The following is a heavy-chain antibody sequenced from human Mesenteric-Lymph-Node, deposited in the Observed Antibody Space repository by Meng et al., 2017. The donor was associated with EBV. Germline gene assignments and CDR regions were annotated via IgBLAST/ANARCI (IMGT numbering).Heavy chain of an antibody. CDR3: AIGGSGINFDY. V-gene: IGHV1-18*01. CDR2: MSADNENT. J-gene: IGHJ4*02. Sequence: QVPLVQLVAELRKPRASLMSPCKASGYRFYKYGIRWVQQAAGQGLEWIGWMSADNENTIFAQKFKGRVTTTADSSTSTAYMEVTSLTSDDTAVYYCAIGGSGINFDYWGQGTLVTVSS. D-gene: IGHD3-10*01. CDR1: GYRFYKYG.